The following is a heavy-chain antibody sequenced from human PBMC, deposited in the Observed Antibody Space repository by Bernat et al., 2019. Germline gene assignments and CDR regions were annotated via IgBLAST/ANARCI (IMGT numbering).Heavy chain of an antibody. Sequence: QLQLQESGPGLVEPSETLSLTCTLSGDSISSGAYYWGWIRQPPGKGLEWIGSIHSTRRSYYNPSLKCRVTISADTSKNQFSLHVNSVTATDTAIYYCARHAGIALAYHLDNWGQGTLVTVSS. J-gene: IGHJ4*02. D-gene: IGHD6-13*01. CDR2: IHSTRRS. V-gene: IGHV4-39*01. CDR3: ARHAGIALAYHLDN. CDR1: GDSISSGAYY.